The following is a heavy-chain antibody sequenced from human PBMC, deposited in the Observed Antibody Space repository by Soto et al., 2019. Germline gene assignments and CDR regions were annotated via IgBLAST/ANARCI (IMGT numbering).Heavy chain of an antibody. CDR2: AGPSGSST. D-gene: IGHD3-22*01. CDR3: ARTYYYDSTGYYRTFDY. Sequence: GGSLRLSCAASGLTFSSYAMSWVRLAPGKGLEWVSVAGPSGSSTYYADSVKGRFTISRDNSKNTLYLQMNSLRAADTALYFCARTYYYDSTGYYRTFDYWGRGTLVTV. V-gene: IGHV3-23*01. CDR1: GLTFSSYA. J-gene: IGHJ4*02.